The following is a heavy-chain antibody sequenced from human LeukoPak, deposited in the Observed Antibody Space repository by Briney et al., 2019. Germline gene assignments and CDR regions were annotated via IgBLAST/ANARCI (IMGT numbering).Heavy chain of an antibody. V-gene: IGHV4-59*12. Sequence: PSETLSLTCTVSGGSINSDYWNWVRQSPGKGLEWIGYSSYSEGTNYNPSLKSRLTISRDTSKNQFSLRLSSVTAADTAVYYCARVGYSYSINDWSRTGLGAYPTKYYYYMDVWGKGTTVTVSS. D-gene: IGHD5-18*01. CDR1: GGSINSDY. CDR3: ARVGYSYSINDWSRTGLGAYPTKYYYYMDV. CDR2: SSYSEGT. J-gene: IGHJ6*03.